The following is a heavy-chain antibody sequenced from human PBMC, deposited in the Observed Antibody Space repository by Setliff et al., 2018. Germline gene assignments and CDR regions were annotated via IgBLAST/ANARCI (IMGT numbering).Heavy chain of an antibody. D-gene: IGHD6-19*01. CDR3: IRDTSGRDAFDI. Sequence: GASLKISCAASGFTFSSYAMTWVRQAPGKGLEWVSGISGYGSRTYYADSVKGRSTISRDNSQNTMYLQMNSLRAEDTAVYYCIRDTSGRDAFDIWGQGTMVTVS. V-gene: IGHV3-23*01. J-gene: IGHJ3*02. CDR2: ISGYGSRT. CDR1: GFTFSSYA.